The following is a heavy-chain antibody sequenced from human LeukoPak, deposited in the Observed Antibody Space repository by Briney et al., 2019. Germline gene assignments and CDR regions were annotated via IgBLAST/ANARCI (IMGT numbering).Heavy chain of an antibody. V-gene: IGHV1-2*02. D-gene: IGHD1-26*01. CDR3: ARYRVGATTRSIYFDY. J-gene: IGHJ4*02. Sequence: ASVKVSCKASGYTFTGYYMHWVRQAPGQGLEWMGWINPNSGGTNYAQKFQGRVTMTRDTSISTAYMELSRLRSDDTAVYYCARYRVGATTRSIYFDYWGQGTLVTVSS. CDR1: GYTFTGYY. CDR2: INPNSGGT.